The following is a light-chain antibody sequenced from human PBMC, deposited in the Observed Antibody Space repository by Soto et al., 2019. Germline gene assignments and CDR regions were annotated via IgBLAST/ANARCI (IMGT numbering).Light chain of an antibody. J-gene: IGKJ2*03. Sequence: DIVMTQSPATLSVSPGVRATLSCRASQSVSNNLAWYQQKPGQAPRLLMYDASTRATGIPARFSGTGSGMEFTLTISSLQSEDFAVYYCQQYNNWPLYSFGQGTRLEIK. CDR2: DAS. CDR3: QQYNNWPLYS. CDR1: QSVSNN. V-gene: IGKV3-15*01.